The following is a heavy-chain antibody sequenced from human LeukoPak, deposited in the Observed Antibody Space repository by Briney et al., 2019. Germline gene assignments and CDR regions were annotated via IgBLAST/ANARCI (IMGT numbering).Heavy chain of an antibody. J-gene: IGHJ4*02. Sequence: PSETLSLTCTVSGYSISSGYYWGWMRQPPGKGLEWIGSSYHSGSTDYNPSLNSRVTISVDTSKNQFSLKLSSVTAADTAVYYCARRSGSYGDFDYWGQGTLVTVSS. D-gene: IGHD1-26*01. CDR1: GYSISSGYY. CDR3: ARRSGSYGDFDY. V-gene: IGHV4-38-2*02. CDR2: SYHSGST.